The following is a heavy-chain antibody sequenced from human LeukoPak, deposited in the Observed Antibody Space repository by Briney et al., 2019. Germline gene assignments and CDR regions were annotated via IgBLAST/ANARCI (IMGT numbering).Heavy chain of an antibody. Sequence: SVKVSCKASGGTFSSCAISWVRQAPGQGLEWMGRIIPILGIANYAQKFQGRVTITADKSTSTAYMELSSLRSEDTAVYYCARGGSGSYSVDYWGQGTLVTVSS. CDR3: ARGGSGSYSVDY. V-gene: IGHV1-69*04. CDR1: GGTFSSCA. J-gene: IGHJ4*02. CDR2: IIPILGIA. D-gene: IGHD3-10*01.